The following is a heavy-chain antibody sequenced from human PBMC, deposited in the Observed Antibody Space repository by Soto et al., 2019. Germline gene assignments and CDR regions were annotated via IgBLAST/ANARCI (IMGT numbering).Heavy chain of an antibody. V-gene: IGHV5-51*01. CDR2: IYPGDSDT. J-gene: IGHJ3*02. Sequence: GGSLRLSCKGSGYSFTSYWIGWVRQMPGKGLEWMGIIYPGDSDTRYSPSFQGQVTISADKSISTAYLQWSSLKASDTAMYYCARRTATILADAFDIWGQGTMVTVS. D-gene: IGHD5-12*01. CDR3: ARRTATILADAFDI. CDR1: GYSFTSYW.